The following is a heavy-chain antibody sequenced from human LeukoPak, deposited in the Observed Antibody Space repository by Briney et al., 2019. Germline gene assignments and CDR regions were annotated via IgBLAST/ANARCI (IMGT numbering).Heavy chain of an antibody. J-gene: IGHJ4*02. D-gene: IGHD6-19*01. Sequence: GGSLRLPCAASGFTFNSYYMAWVRQAPGKGLEWVANIRPDASDMFYVDSVKGRFTISRDNAETSLYLQMNSLRVEDTAIYYCARWGYNSGWYLDYWGQGTLVTVYS. CDR1: GFTFNSYY. V-gene: IGHV3-7*01. CDR2: IRPDASDM. CDR3: ARWGYNSGWYLDY.